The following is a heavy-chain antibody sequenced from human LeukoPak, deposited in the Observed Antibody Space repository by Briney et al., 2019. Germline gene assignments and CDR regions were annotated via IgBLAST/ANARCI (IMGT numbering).Heavy chain of an antibody. CDR2: IDSDGSRI. V-gene: IGHV3-74*03. CDR3: AKGGTAMVNFDY. Sequence: GGPQRLSCEGSGFTFSTSWMHWVRQAPGKGLVWVSRIDSDGSRITYADSVKGRFTISRDNAKNTVYLQMNSLRAEDTAVYSCAKGGTAMVNFDYWGQGTLVTVSS. CDR1: GFTFSTSW. J-gene: IGHJ4*02. D-gene: IGHD5-18*01.